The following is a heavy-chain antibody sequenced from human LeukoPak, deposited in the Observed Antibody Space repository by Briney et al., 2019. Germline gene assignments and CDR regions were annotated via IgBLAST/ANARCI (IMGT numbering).Heavy chain of an antibody. V-gene: IGHV1-18*01. J-gene: IGHJ5*02. D-gene: IGHD2-15*01. CDR1: GYTFTSYG. CDR2: ISAYNGNT. CDR3: ARVGRSAVVAATVGWFDP. Sequence: ASVKVSCKASGYTFTSYGISWVRQAPGQGLEWMGWISAYNGNTNYAQKLQGRVTMTTDTSTSTAYMELRSLRSDDTAVYYCARVGRSAVVAATVGWFDPWGQGTLVTVSS.